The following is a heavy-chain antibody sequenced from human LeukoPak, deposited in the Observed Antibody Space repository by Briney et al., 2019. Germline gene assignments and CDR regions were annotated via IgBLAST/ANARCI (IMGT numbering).Heavy chain of an antibody. Sequence: GGSLRLSCAASGFTFDDCTMHWVRQAPGKGLEWVSSISWKSGSIAYADSVKGRFTISRDNAKNSLFLQMNSLRAEDTALYYCAKGLVGTTTFMDYWGQGTLVTVSS. D-gene: IGHD1-26*01. CDR2: ISWKSGSI. CDR3: AKGLVGTTTFMDY. V-gene: IGHV3-9*01. J-gene: IGHJ4*02. CDR1: GFTFDDCT.